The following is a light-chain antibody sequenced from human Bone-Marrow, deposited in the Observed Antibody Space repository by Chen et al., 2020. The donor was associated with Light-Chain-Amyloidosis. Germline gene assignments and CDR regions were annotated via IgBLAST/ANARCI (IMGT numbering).Light chain of an antibody. V-gene: IGLV2-14*01. CDR3: SSYTITNTLV. CDR2: EVT. CDR1: SSDVGGDNH. J-gene: IGLJ1*01. Sequence: QPALTQPASVSGSPGPSITIPCTGTSSDVGGDNHVSWYQQHPDKAPKLMIYEVTNRPSWVPDRFSGSKSDNTASLTISGLQTEDEADYFCSSYTITNTLVFGSGTRVTVL.